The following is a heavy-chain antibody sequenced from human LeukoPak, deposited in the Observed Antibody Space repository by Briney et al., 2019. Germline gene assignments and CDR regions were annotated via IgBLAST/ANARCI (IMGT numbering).Heavy chain of an antibody. J-gene: IGHJ4*02. D-gene: IGHD4-17*01. Sequence: GGSLRLSCAASGFTFSSYSMNWVCQAPGKGLEWVSFISSSSSYIYYADSVKGRFTISRDNAKDSLYLQMNSLRAEDTAVYYCARDDYGDLYYFDYWGQGTLVTVSS. V-gene: IGHV3-21*06. CDR3: ARDDYGDLYYFDY. CDR2: ISSSSSYI. CDR1: GFTFSSYS.